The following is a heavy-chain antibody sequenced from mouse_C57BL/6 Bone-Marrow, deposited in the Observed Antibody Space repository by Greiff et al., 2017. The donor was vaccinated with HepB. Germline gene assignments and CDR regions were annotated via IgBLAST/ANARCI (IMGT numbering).Heavy chain of an antibody. CDR1: GYTFTSYW. J-gene: IGHJ4*01. CDR2: INPSNGGT. V-gene: IGHV1-53*01. D-gene: IGHD1-1*02. Sequence: VQLQQPGTELVKPGASVKLSCKASGYTFTSYWMHWVKQRPGQGLEWIGNINPSNGGTNYNEKFKSKATLTVDKSSSTAYMQLSSLTSEDSAVYYCAREHYGLQDAMDYWGQGTSVTVSS. CDR3: AREHYGLQDAMDY.